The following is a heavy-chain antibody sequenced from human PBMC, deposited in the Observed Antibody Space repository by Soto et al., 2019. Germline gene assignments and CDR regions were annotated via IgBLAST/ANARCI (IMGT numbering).Heavy chain of an antibody. CDR3: AREVEMATIEATMDY. CDR2: ISYDGSNK. CDR1: GFTFSSYA. Sequence: GGSLRLSCAASGFTFSSYAMHWVRQAPGKGLEWVAVISYDGSNKYYADSVKGRFTISRDNSKNTLYLQMNSLRAEDTAVYYCAREVEMATIEATMDYWGQGT. D-gene: IGHD5-12*01. V-gene: IGHV3-30-3*01. J-gene: IGHJ4*02.